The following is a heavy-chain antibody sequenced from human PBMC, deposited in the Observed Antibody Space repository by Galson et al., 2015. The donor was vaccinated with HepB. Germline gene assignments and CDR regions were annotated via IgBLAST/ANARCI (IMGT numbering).Heavy chain of an antibody. V-gene: IGHV3-48*01. CDR2: ISSSSSTI. CDR3: ARDGEPGGSYFERWPFDY. J-gene: IGHJ4*02. CDR1: GFTFSSYS. D-gene: IGHD1-26*01. Sequence: SLRLSCAASGFTFSSYSMNWVRQAPGKGLEWVSYISSSSSTIYYADSVKGRFTISRDNAKNSLYLQMNSLRAEDTAVYYCARDGEPGGSYFERWPFDYWGQGTLVTVSS.